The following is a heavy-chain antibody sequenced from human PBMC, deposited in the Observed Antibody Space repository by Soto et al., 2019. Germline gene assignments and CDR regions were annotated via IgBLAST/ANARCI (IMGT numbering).Heavy chain of an antibody. CDR1: GFTVSSNY. CDR2: IYSDGST. V-gene: IGHV3-53*01. J-gene: IGHJ6*02. D-gene: IGHD2-2*01. Sequence: PGGSLRLSCAASGFTVSSNYMGWFRQAPGKGLEWVSVIYSDGSTYYADSAKGRFTIARDKSNNSLYIHMNSARVEDTAVYFCAKHMHIVVRFSPLFSFYGLDVWGQGTTVTVSS. CDR3: AKHMHIVVRFSPLFSFYGLDV.